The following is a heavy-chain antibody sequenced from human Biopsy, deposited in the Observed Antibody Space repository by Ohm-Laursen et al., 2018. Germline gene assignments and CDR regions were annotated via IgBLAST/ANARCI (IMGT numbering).Heavy chain of an antibody. Sequence: SETLSLTCSVSGGSVNTYNFYWTWIRQPPGKGLEWIGYIFYSGTTKYNPSLERRVRVSLDTANNEFSLKLRSVTAADTATYYCARAYYYGAGSFYSPYMKVWGQGTTVSVS. CDR2: IFYSGTT. D-gene: IGHD3-10*01. CDR1: GGSVNTYNFY. J-gene: IGHJ6*02. V-gene: IGHV4-61*01. CDR3: ARAYYYGAGSFYSPYMKV.